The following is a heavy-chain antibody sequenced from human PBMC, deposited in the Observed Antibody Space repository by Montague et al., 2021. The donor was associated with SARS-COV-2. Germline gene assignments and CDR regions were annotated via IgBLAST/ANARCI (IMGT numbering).Heavy chain of an antibody. CDR2: INYSGST. D-gene: IGHD2-2*01. Sequence: SETLSLTCAVYGGSFSGYYWSWIRQPLGKGLEWIGEINYSGSTNYNTSLKSRVTISVDTSKNQFSLKLSAVTAADTAVYLCARGFHSVVAAVLGVAFYYYYGMDVWGQGTTVTVSS. J-gene: IGHJ6*02. V-gene: IGHV4-34*01. CDR1: GGSFSGYY. CDR3: ARGFHSVVAAVLGVAFYYYYGMDV.